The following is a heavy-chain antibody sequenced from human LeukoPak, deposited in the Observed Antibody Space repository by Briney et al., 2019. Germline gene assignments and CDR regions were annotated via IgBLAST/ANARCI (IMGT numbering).Heavy chain of an antibody. CDR1: GGSISSYY. CDR2: IYTSGST. Sequence: SETLSLACTVSGGSISSYYWSWIRQPAGKGLEWIGRIYTSGSTNYNPSLKSRVTMSVDTSKNQFALKLSSVTAADTAVYYCARALGSSWYVPGIYYYYYMDVWGKGTTVTVSS. J-gene: IGHJ6*03. CDR3: ARALGSSWYVPGIYYYYYMDV. D-gene: IGHD6-13*01. V-gene: IGHV4-4*07.